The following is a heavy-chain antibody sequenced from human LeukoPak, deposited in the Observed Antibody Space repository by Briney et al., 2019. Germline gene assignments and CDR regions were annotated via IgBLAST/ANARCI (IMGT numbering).Heavy chain of an antibody. CDR3: AKDQDNWGLSTYYGMDV. J-gene: IGHJ6*02. CDR2: ISYDGSNK. V-gene: IGHV3-30*18. D-gene: IGHD7-27*01. CDR1: GFTFSIYY. Sequence: GGSLRLSCAASGFTFSIYYMHWVRQAPGKGLEWVAVISYDGSNKYYADSVKGRFTISRDNSKNTLYLQMNSLRAEDTAVYYCAKDQDNWGLSTYYGMDVWGQGTTVTVSS.